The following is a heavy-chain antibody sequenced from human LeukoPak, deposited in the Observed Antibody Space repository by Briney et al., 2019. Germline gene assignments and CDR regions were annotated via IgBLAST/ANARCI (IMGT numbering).Heavy chain of an antibody. J-gene: IGHJ5*02. V-gene: IGHV4-61*02. Sequence: SETLSLTRTVSGGSISSGSYYWSWIRQPAGKGLEWIGRIYTSGSTDYNPSLKSRVTISVDTSKNQFSLKLSSVTAADTAVYYCARDMDAYYGSGSYYILDPWGQGTLVTVSS. CDR2: IYTSGST. CDR1: GGSISSGSYY. D-gene: IGHD3-10*01. CDR3: ARDMDAYYGSGSYYILDP.